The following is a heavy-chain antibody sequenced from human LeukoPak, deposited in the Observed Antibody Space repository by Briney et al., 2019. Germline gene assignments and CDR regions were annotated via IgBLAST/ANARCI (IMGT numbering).Heavy chain of an antibody. D-gene: IGHD6-13*01. CDR3: ASASIAAAGTIGY. CDR2: IYYSGST. CDR1: GGSFSDYY. V-gene: IGHV4-59*08. Sequence: SETLSLTCAVDGGSFSDYYWSWIRQPPGKGLEWIGYIYYSGSTNYNPSLKSRVTISVDTSKNQFSLKLSSVTAADTAVYYCASASIAAAGTIGYWGQGTLVTVSS. J-gene: IGHJ4*02.